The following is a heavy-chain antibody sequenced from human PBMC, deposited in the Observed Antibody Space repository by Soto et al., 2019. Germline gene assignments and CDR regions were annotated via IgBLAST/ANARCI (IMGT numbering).Heavy chain of an antibody. CDR1: GFTVSSNY. V-gene: IGHV3-66*01. Sequence: GVSLRLSCAASGFTVSSNYMSWVRQAPGKGLEWVSVIYSGGSTYYADSVKGRFTISRHNSKNTLYLQMNSLRAEDTAVYYCARDDCSGGSCYSDYWGQGTLVTVSS. CDR3: ARDDCSGGSCYSDY. CDR2: IYSGGST. D-gene: IGHD2-15*01. J-gene: IGHJ4*02.